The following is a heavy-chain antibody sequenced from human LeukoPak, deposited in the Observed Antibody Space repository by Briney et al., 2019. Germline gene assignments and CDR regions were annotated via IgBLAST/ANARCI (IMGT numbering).Heavy chain of an antibody. J-gene: IGHJ4*02. D-gene: IGHD3-22*01. CDR3: ANVGGLGSYYYDSSGYYS. CDR1: GFNFSSYA. V-gene: IGHV3-23*01. CDR2: ISGSGGST. Sequence: PGGSLRLSCAAPGFNFSSYAMSWVRQAPGKRLEWVSAISGSGGSTYYADSVKGRFPISRDNSKNALYLEMNSLRAEDTAVYYCANVGGLGSYYYDSSGYYSWGQGTLVSVSS.